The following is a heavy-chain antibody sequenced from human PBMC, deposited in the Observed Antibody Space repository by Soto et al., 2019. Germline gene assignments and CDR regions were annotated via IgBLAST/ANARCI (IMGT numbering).Heavy chain of an antibody. V-gene: IGHV4-39*01. CDR3: ARTPHYYDYDY. Sequence: SETLSLTCAVSGGSISSNPYYWGWIRQPPGKGLEWIGKIYYAGSTYYNPSLKSRVTISIDTSKNQFSLKLTSVTAADTAVYYCARTPHYYDYDYWGQGTLVTVSS. D-gene: IGHD3-10*01. J-gene: IGHJ4*02. CDR2: IYYAGST. CDR1: GGSISSNPYY.